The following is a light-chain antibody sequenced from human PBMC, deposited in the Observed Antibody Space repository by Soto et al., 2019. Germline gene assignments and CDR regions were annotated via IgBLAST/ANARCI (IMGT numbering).Light chain of an antibody. J-gene: IGKJ2*01. Sequence: DIVMTQSPDSLAVSLGERATINCRSSQNVLYSSNNKIYLAWYQQKPGQPPKLLIYWASTRESGVPDRFSGSGSGTDFTLTISSLQTEDVAVYYCQQYYSTPYTFGQVTKLEIK. CDR1: QNVLYSSNNKIY. V-gene: IGKV4-1*01. CDR3: QQYYSTPYT. CDR2: WAS.